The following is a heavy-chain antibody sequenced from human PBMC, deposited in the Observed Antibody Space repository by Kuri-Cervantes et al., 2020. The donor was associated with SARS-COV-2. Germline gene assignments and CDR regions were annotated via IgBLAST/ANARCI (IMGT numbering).Heavy chain of an antibody. Sequence: SQTLSLTCAVYGGSFSGYYWSWIRQPPGKGLEWIGYIYYSGSTYYNPSLKSRVTISVDTSKNQFSLKLSSVTAADTAVYYCARGGVVPVSFDYWGQGTLVTVSS. CDR1: GGSFSGYY. J-gene: IGHJ4*02. CDR3: ARGGVVPVSFDY. V-gene: IGHV4-34*01. CDR2: IYYSGST. D-gene: IGHD2-21*01.